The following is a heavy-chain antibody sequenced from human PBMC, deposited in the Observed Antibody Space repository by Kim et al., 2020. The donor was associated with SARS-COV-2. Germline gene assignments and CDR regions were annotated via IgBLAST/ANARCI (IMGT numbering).Heavy chain of an antibody. CDR1: GFTFSSYD. D-gene: IGHD4-17*01. CDR3: ARYLRWAGAFDY. Sequence: GGSLRLSCAASGFTFSSYDMHWVRQATGKGLEWVSAIGTAGDTYYPGSGKGRFTISSENAKNSLYLQMNSLRAGDTAVYYCARYLRWAGAFDYWGQGTLVTVSS. V-gene: IGHV3-13*01. CDR2: IGTAGDT. J-gene: IGHJ4*02.